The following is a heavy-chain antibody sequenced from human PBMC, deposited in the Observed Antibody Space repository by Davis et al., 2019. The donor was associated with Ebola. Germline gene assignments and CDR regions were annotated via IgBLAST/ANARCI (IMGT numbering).Heavy chain of an antibody. J-gene: IGHJ6*02. V-gene: IGHV3-30-3*01. Sequence: GGSLRLSCAASGFTFSSYAMHWVRQAPGKGLEWVAVISYDGSNKYYADSVKGRFTISRDNSKNTLYLQMNSLRAEDTAVYYCAKDSGPYYDFWSGYVNYYYGMDVWGQGTTVTVSS. CDR3: AKDSGPYYDFWSGYVNYYYGMDV. CDR2: ISYDGSNK. CDR1: GFTFSSYA. D-gene: IGHD3-3*01.